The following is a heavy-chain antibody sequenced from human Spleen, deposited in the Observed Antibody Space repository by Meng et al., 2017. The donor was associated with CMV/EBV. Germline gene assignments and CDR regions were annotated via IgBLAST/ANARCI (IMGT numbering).Heavy chain of an antibody. CDR1: GFTFSTYE. CDR3: ALTMVRGVIEVFDY. CDR2: IYSGGST. Sequence: GESLKISCAASGFTFSTYEMNWVRQAPGKGLEWVSVIYSGGSTYYADSVKGRFTISRDNSKNTLYLQMNSLRAEDTAVYYCALTMVRGVIEVFDYWGQGTLVTVSS. V-gene: IGHV3-53*01. D-gene: IGHD3-10*01. J-gene: IGHJ4*02.